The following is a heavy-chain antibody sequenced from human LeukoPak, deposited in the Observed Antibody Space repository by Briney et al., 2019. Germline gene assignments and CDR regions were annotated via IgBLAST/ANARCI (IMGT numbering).Heavy chain of an antibody. CDR2: ISWNSGSI. J-gene: IGHJ4*02. CDR3: ARVGLSYYYGSGSTFDY. D-gene: IGHD3-10*01. Sequence: GGSLRLSCAVYGFTFDDYAMHWVRQAPGKGLEWVSGISWNSGSIGYADSVKGRFTISRDNAKNSLYLQMNSLRAEDTAVYYCARVGLSYYYGSGSTFDYWGQGTLVTVSS. CDR1: GFTFDDYA. V-gene: IGHV3-9*01.